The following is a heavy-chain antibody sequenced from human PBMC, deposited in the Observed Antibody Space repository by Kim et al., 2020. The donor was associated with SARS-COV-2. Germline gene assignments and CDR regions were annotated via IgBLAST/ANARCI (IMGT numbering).Heavy chain of an antibody. D-gene: IGHD6-19*01. V-gene: IGHV3-23*01. CDR1: GFTFSSYA. J-gene: IGHJ4*02. CDR2: ISGSGGST. Sequence: GGSLRLSCAASGFTFSSYAMSWVRQAPGKGLEWVSAISGSGGSTYYADSVKGRFTISRDNSKNTLYLQMNSLRAEDTAVYYCAKDGTGNTGYSSGWYPYWGQGTLVTVSS. CDR3: AKDGTGNTGYSSGWYPY.